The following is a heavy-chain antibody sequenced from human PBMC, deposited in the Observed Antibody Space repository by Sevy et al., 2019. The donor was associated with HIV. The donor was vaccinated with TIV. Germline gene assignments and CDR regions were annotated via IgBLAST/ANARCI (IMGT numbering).Heavy chain of an antibody. Sequence: GGSLRLSCAVYGFSFDDYAMHWVRQVPGKGLEWVAGISWNIAFIGYADSVKGRYTISRDNAKNSLYLQINSLIPEDTALYYCVKDGGSGSGPSAEYFHHWGQGTLVTVSS. CDR1: GFSFDDYA. CDR3: VKDGGSGSGPSAEYFHH. J-gene: IGHJ1*01. CDR2: ISWNIAFI. V-gene: IGHV3-9*01. D-gene: IGHD6-19*01.